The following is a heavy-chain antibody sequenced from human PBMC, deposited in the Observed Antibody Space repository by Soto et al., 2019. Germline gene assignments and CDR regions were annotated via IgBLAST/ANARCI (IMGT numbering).Heavy chain of an antibody. CDR1: GGSISSSSYC. Sequence: SETLSLTCTVSGGSISSSSYCWGWIRQPPGRGLEWIGSIYYSGSTYYNPSLKSRVTISVDTSKNQFSLKLSSVTAADTAVYYCARQGIAVAGWYYYGMDVWGQGTTVTVSS. CDR2: IYYSGST. CDR3: ARQGIAVAGWYYYGMDV. D-gene: IGHD6-19*01. J-gene: IGHJ6*02. V-gene: IGHV4-39*01.